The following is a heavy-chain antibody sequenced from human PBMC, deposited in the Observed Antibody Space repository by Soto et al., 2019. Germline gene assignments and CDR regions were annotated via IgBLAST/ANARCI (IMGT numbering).Heavy chain of an antibody. J-gene: IGHJ6*03. CDR2: INHSGST. V-gene: IGHV4-34*01. CDR1: GGSFSGYY. D-gene: IGHD6-25*01. CDR3: ARARRRPYYYYYMDV. Sequence: QVQLQQWGAGLLKPSETLSLTCAVYGGSFSGYYWSWIRQPPGKGLEWIGEINHSGSTNYNPSLKSRVTISVDTSKNQCSLKLSSVTAADTAVYYCARARRRPYYYYYMDVWGKGTTVTVSS.